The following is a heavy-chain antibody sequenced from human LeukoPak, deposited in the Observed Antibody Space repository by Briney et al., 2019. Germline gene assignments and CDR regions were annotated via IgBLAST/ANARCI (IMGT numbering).Heavy chain of an antibody. CDR2: IYYSGTT. Sequence: PSETLSLTCTVSGGSISSGVYYWSWIRQHPGKGLEWIGYIYYSGTTYYNPSLNCRVTISVDTSKNQFSLKLTSVTAADTAVYYCARGHTVTTGEGFDPWGQGTLVTVSS. J-gene: IGHJ5*02. D-gene: IGHD4-17*01. CDR1: GGSISSGVYY. CDR3: ARGHTVTTGEGFDP. V-gene: IGHV4-31*03.